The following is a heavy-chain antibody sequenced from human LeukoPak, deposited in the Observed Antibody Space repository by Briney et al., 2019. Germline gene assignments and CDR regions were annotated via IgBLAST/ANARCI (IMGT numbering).Heavy chain of an antibody. CDR1: GFTFSSYA. D-gene: IGHD2-15*01. J-gene: IGHJ3*02. CDR3: AKDLASVVAPNSAFDI. Sequence: LSGGSLRLSCAASGFTFSSYAMSWVRQAPGKGLEWVSAISGSGGSTYYADSVKGRFTISRDNSKNTLYLQMNSLRAEDTAVYYCAKDLASVVAPNSAFDIWGQGTMVTVSS. CDR2: ISGSGGST. V-gene: IGHV3-23*01.